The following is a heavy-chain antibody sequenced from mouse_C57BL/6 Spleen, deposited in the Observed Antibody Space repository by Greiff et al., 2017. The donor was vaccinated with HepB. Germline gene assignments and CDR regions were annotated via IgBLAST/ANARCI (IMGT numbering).Heavy chain of an antibody. D-gene: IGHD1-1*01. CDR1: GFTFSDYG. CDR2: ISSGSSTI. Sequence: EVKLMESGGGLVKPGGSLKLSCAASGFTFSDYGMHWVRQAPEKGLEWVAYISSGSSTIYYADTVKGRFTISRDNAKNTLFRQMTSLRSEDTAMYYCATGSSLYYAMDYWGQGTSVTVSS. V-gene: IGHV5-17*01. J-gene: IGHJ4*01. CDR3: ATGSSLYYAMDY.